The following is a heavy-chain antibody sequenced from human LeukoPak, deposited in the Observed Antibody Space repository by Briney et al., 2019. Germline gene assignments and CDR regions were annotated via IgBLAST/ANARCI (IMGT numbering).Heavy chain of an antibody. V-gene: IGHV1-2*02. CDR1: GYTFTGYY. CDR2: INPNSGDT. D-gene: IGHD3-9*01. CDR3: ATGVLRYFDGLGLFDY. J-gene: IGHJ4*02. Sequence: ASVKVSCKASGYTFTGYYMHWVRQAPGQGLEWMGWINPNSGDTNYAQKFQGRVTMTRDTSISTAYMELSSLRSEDTAVYYCATGVLRYFDGLGLFDYWGQGTLVTVSS.